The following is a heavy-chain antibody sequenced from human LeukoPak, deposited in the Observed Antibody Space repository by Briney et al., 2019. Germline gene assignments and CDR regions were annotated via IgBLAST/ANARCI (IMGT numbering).Heavy chain of an antibody. V-gene: IGHV3-23*01. CDR1: GFTFSSYA. Sequence: GGSLRLSCAASGFTFSSYAMSWVRQAPGKGLEWVSAISGGGGSTYYADSVKGRFTISRDNSKNTLYLQMNSLRAEDTAVYYCAKDLVPYDFWSGFDYWGQGTLVTVSS. CDR3: AKDLVPYDFWSGFDY. D-gene: IGHD3-3*01. J-gene: IGHJ4*02. CDR2: ISGGGGST.